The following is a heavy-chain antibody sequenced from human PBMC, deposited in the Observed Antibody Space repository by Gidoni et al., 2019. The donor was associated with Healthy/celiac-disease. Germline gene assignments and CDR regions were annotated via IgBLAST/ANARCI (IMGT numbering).Heavy chain of an antibody. J-gene: IGHJ6*02. CDR3: ARDVTDIVVVVAATGDYYYYGMDV. CDR2: IWYDGSNK. Sequence: GAVIWYDGSNKYYADSVKGRFTISRDNSKNTLYLQMNSLRAEDTAVYYCARDVTDIVVVVAATGDYYYYGMDVWGQGTTVTVS. V-gene: IGHV3-33*01. D-gene: IGHD2-15*01.